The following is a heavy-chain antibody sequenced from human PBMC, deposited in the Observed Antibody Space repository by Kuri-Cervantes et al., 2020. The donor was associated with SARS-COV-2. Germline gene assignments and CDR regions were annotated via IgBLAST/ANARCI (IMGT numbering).Heavy chain of an antibody. CDR1: GGTFSSYA. CDR3: ASTSPSYCSSTSCYWYYMDV. CDR2: IIPIFGTA. V-gene: IGHV1-69*05. D-gene: IGHD2-2*01. Sequence: SVKVSCKASGGTFSSYAISWVRQAPGQGLERMGGIIPIFGTANYAQKFQGRVTITTDESTSTAYMELSSLRSEDTAVYYCASTSPSYCSSTSCYWYYMDVWGKGTTVTVSS. J-gene: IGHJ6*03.